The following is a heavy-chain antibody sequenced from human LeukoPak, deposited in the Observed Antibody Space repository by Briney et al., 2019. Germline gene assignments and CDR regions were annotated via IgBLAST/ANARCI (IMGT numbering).Heavy chain of an antibody. CDR1: GFTFSSYG. J-gene: IGHJ2*01. V-gene: IGHV3-33*01. D-gene: IGHD1-1*01. Sequence: QPGGSLRLSCAASGFTFSSYGMHWVRQAPGKGLEWVAVIWYDGSNKYYADSVKGRFTISRDNSKNTLYLQMNSLRAEDTAVYYCARELISTTWRGNRSYFDLWGRGTLVTVSS. CDR2: IWYDGSNK. CDR3: ARELISTTWRGNRSYFDL.